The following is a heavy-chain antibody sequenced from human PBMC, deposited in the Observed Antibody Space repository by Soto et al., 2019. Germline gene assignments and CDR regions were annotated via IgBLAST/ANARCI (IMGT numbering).Heavy chain of an antibody. CDR1: GGTFSSYA. CDR2: IIPIFGTA. Sequence: QVQLVQSGAEVKKPGSSVKVSCKASGGTFSSYAISWVRQAPGQGLEWMGGIIPIFGTANYAQKFQGRVTITADESTSTGYMELSSLRSEDTAVYYCARSLYYYDSSGYLLFDYWGQGTLVTVSS. J-gene: IGHJ4*02. D-gene: IGHD3-22*01. V-gene: IGHV1-69*01. CDR3: ARSLYYYDSSGYLLFDY.